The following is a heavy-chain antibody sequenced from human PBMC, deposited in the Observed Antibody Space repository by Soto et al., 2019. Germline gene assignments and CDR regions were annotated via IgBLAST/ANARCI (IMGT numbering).Heavy chain of an antibody. Sequence: QVQLVQSGAEVKKPGSSVRVSCKASGGTLNRNTISWVRQAPGQGLEWMGRIIPMFGIQKYAQKFQGRVTITADRSTNTASLELSSLRSDDTAVYYCARGTPAPTYYFDFWGQGSLVTVSS. V-gene: IGHV1-69*02. D-gene: IGHD2-15*01. CDR1: GGTLNRNT. CDR3: ARGTPAPTYYFDF. CDR2: IIPMFGIQ. J-gene: IGHJ4*02.